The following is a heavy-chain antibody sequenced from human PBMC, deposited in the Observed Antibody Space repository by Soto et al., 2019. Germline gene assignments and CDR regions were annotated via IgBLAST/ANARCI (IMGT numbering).Heavy chain of an antibody. CDR1: CFIFSNYG. Sequence: QVQLVESGGGVVQPGRSLRLSCAASCFIFSNYGMQWVRQAPGTGLEWVAVILSDGGAKSDGDSVKGGFTVSRDNSKNTLYVEMTSLRVEDTAVYSCARGERELAFDSWGQGTLVTVCS. CDR2: ILSDGGAK. D-gene: IGHD1-26*01. CDR3: ARGERELAFDS. V-gene: IGHV3-33*01. J-gene: IGHJ4*02.